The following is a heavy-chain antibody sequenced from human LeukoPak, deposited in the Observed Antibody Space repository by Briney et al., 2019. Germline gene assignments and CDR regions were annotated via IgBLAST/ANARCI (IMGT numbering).Heavy chain of an antibody. J-gene: IGHJ3*02. CDR1: GGSISSYY. D-gene: IGHD3-3*01. Sequence: SETLSLTCTVSGGSISSYYWGWIRQPPGKGLEWIGYIYYSGSTNYNPSLKSRVTISVDTSKNQFSLKLSSVTAADTAVYYCARVRDYDFWSGYSGDAFDIWGQGTMVTVSS. CDR3: ARVRDYDFWSGYSGDAFDI. CDR2: IYYSGST. V-gene: IGHV4-59*01.